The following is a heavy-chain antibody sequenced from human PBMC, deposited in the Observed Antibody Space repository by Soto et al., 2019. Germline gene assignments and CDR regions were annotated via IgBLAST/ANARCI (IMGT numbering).Heavy chain of an antibody. V-gene: IGHV3-23*01. Sequence: GGSLRLSCAASGFTFSSYAMSWVRQAPGKGLEWVSAISGSGGSTYYADSVKGRFTISRDNSKNTLYLQMNSLRAEETAVYYCAKSSRSPIAVAGEHYYYYYMDVWGKGTTVTVSS. CDR2: ISGSGGST. D-gene: IGHD6-19*01. J-gene: IGHJ6*03. CDR3: AKSSRSPIAVAGEHYYYYYMDV. CDR1: GFTFSSYA.